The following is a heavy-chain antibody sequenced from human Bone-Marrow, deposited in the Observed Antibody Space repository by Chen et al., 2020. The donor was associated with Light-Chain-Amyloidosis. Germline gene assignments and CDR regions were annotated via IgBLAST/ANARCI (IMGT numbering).Heavy chain of an antibody. D-gene: IGHD5-18*01. Sequence: EVHLVENGGALIQPGGSLRLSCAASGFSVSRSYMSWVRQAPGKGLEWVSLIYSGGSTYYADFVKGRFTISRDSSKNTVYLQMNSLRAEDTALYYCATEGRDPGYSYGYLNYWGQGTLVTVSS. CDR1: GFSVSRSY. CDR3: ATEGRDPGYSYGYLNY. J-gene: IGHJ4*02. CDR2: IYSGGST. V-gene: IGHV3-53*02.